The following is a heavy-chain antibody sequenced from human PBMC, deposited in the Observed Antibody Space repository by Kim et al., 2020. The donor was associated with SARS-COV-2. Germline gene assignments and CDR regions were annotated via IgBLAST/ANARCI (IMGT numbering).Heavy chain of an antibody. D-gene: IGHD2-15*01. J-gene: IGHJ4*02. Sequence: ASVKVSCKASGYTFTSYGISWVRQAPGQGLEWMGWISAYNGNTNYAQKLQGRVTMTTDTSTSTAYMELRSLRSDDTAVYYCASGYCSGGSCNLFDYWGQGTLVTVSS. V-gene: IGHV1-18*04. CDR1: GYTFTSYG. CDR3: ASGYCSGGSCNLFDY. CDR2: ISAYNGNT.